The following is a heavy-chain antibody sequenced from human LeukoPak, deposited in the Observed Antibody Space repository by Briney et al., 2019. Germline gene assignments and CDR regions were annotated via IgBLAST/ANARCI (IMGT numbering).Heavy chain of an antibody. J-gene: IGHJ1*01. D-gene: IGHD5-18*01. V-gene: IGHV3-48*03. CDR3: ARAGYSMDTEYFQH. CDR1: GFTFSSYE. Sequence: GGSLRLSCAASGFTFSSYEMNWVRQAPGKGLEWVSYISNSGTAIYYADSVKGRFTISRVNAKSSLYLQMNSLRAEDTAVYYCARAGYSMDTEYFQHWGQGTLVTVSS. CDR2: ISNSGTAI.